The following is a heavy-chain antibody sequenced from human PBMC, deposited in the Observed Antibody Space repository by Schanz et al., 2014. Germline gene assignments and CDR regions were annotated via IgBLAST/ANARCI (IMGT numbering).Heavy chain of an antibody. J-gene: IGHJ4*02. CDR2: ISGSNGNT. CDR1: GYTFISYG. CDR3: ARGGYSSGWYDRDIAHFDY. V-gene: IGHV1-18*01. Sequence: QVQLVQSGAEVRKPGASVKVSCKASGYTFISYGISWVRQAPGQGLEWLGWISGSNGNTNYTQKFQGRVTMTIDPYTRTAYMELRSLRSDDTAVFYCARGGYSSGWYDRDIAHFDYWGQGTLVTGSS. D-gene: IGHD6-19*01.